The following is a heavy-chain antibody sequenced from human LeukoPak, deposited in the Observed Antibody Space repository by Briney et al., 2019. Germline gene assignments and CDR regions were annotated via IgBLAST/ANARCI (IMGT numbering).Heavy chain of an antibody. Sequence: GSSVKVSCKASGGTFSSYAISWVRRAPGQGLEWMGGIIPIFGTANYAQKFQGRVTITTDESTSTAYMELSSLRSEDTAVYYCARVRYYYDSSGYSVESYYYYYYMDVWGKGTTVTVSS. J-gene: IGHJ6*03. CDR2: IIPIFGTA. CDR1: GGTFSSYA. D-gene: IGHD3-22*01. V-gene: IGHV1-69*05. CDR3: ARVRYYYDSSGYSVESYYYYYYMDV.